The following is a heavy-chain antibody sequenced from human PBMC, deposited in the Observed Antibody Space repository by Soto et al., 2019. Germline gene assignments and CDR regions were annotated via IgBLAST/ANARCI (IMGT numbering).Heavy chain of an antibody. CDR3: ARIGYSSSSVPFDI. D-gene: IGHD6-6*01. Sequence: ASVKVSCKASGYTFTGYYMHWVRQAPGQGLEWMGWINPNSGGTNYAQKFQGRVTMTRDTSISTAYMELSRLRSDDTAVYYCARIGYSSSSVPFDIWRQGTMVTVSS. CDR1: GYTFTGYY. J-gene: IGHJ3*02. V-gene: IGHV1-2*02. CDR2: INPNSGGT.